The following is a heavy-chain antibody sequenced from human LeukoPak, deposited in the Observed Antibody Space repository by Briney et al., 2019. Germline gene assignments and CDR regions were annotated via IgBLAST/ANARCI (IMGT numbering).Heavy chain of an antibody. Sequence: PSETLSLTCAVSGYSISSGYYCGWIRQPPGKGLEWIGSIYHSGSTYYNPSLKSRVTISVDTSKNQFSLKLSSVTAADTAVYYCARLYYDFWSGKPNWFDPWGQGTLVTVSS. CDR2: IYHSGST. D-gene: IGHD3-3*01. J-gene: IGHJ5*02. CDR1: GYSISSGYY. V-gene: IGHV4-38-2*01. CDR3: ARLYYDFWSGKPNWFDP.